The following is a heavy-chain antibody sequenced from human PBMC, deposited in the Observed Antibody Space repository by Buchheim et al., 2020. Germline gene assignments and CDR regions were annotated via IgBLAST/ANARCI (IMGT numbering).Heavy chain of an antibody. CDR1: GFTFSNYA. D-gene: IGHD2-2*01. Sequence: EVQLVESGGGLVKPGGSLRISCAASGFTFSNYAMNWVRQAPGKGLEWVSSISSSSSYIYYADSVKGRFTISRDKDKNSLYLQMTSLRAEDTAVYYCARAGIVVIPAPKGGMDVWGQGTT. V-gene: IGHV3-21*01. CDR2: ISSSSSYI. CDR3: ARAGIVVIPAPKGGMDV. J-gene: IGHJ6*02.